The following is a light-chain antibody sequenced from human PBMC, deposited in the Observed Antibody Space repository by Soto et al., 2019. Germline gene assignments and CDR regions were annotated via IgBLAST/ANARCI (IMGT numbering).Light chain of an antibody. CDR3: SSYSSSSTPYV. J-gene: IGLJ1*01. CDR1: SSDVGGYNY. Sequence: QSALTQPASVSGSPGQSITISCTGTSSDVGGYNYVSWYQQHPVKAPKLMIYDVTNRPSGVSDRFSGSKSGNTASLTISGLHAEDDADYYCSSYSSSSTPYVFGTGTKVTVL. CDR2: DVT. V-gene: IGLV2-14*01.